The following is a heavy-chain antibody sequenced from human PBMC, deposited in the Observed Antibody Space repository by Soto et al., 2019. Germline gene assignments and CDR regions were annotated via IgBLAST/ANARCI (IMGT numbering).Heavy chain of an antibody. Sequence: PGESLKISCAASGFDFSVYWMSWVRQAPGKGPEWVANIKFDGSEKQYVDSVKGRFTTSRDNARNSVFLQMNSLRAGDTAVYYCVKDGGYCSSATCYSPRNHYFDAWGQGTLVTVSS. V-gene: IGHV3-7*03. CDR1: GFDFSVYW. CDR2: IKFDGSEK. D-gene: IGHD2-2*01. J-gene: IGHJ5*02. CDR3: VKDGGYCSSATCYSPRNHYFDA.